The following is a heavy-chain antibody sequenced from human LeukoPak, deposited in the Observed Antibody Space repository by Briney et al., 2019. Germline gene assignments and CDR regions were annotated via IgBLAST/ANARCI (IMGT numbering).Heavy chain of an antibody. Sequence: SETLSLTCTVSGGSISSYYWSWIRQPAGKGLEWIGRIYTSGSTNYNPSLKSRVTISVDTSKNQFSLKLSSVTAADTAVYYCARESLNQYYDFWSGYLNWFDPWGQGTLVTVSS. CDR3: ARESLNQYYDFWSGYLNWFDP. V-gene: IGHV4-4*07. D-gene: IGHD3-3*01. J-gene: IGHJ5*02. CDR1: GGSISSYY. CDR2: IYTSGST.